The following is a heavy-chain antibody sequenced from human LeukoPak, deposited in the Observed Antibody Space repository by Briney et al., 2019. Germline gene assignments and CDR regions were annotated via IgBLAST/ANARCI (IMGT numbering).Heavy chain of an antibody. CDR3: AKDPIAAASID. J-gene: IGHJ4*02. CDR1: GFNFNIYA. Sequence: GGSLRLSCVASGFNFNIYAMSWVRQAPGKGPEWVSSISSGGGSTYYADYVKGRFTISRDNSKNTLSLQMNSLRAEDTAVYYCAKDPIAAASIDWGQGTLVTVSS. V-gene: IGHV3-23*01. D-gene: IGHD6-13*01. CDR2: ISSGGGST.